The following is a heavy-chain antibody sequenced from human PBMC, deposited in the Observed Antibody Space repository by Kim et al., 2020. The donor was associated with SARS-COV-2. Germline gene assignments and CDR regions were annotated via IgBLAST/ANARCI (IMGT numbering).Heavy chain of an antibody. J-gene: IGHJ4*02. V-gene: IGHV3-23*03. CDR3: AKMFRYYFDY. Sequence: GGSLRLSCAASGFTFSSYAMSWVRQAPGKGLEWVSVIYSGGSSTYYADSVKGRFTISRDNSKNTLYLQMNSLRAEDTAVYYCAKMFRYYFDYWGQGTLVTVSS. CDR2: IYSGGSST. D-gene: IGHD3-10*02. CDR1: GFTFSSYA.